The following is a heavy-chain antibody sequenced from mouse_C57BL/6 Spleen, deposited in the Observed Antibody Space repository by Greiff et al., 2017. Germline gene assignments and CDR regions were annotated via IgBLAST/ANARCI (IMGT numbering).Heavy chain of an antibody. Sequence: VQLVESGAELVKPGASVKLSCKASGYTFTEYTIHWVKQRSGQGLEWIGWFYPGSGSIKYNEKFKDKATLTADKSSSTVYMELSSLTSEDSAGYCSARHERSYGTFAYWGQGTLVTGSA. CDR1: GYTFTEYT. CDR2: FYPGSGSI. V-gene: IGHV1-62-2*01. D-gene: IGHD1-1*01. CDR3: ARHERSYGTFAY. J-gene: IGHJ3*01.